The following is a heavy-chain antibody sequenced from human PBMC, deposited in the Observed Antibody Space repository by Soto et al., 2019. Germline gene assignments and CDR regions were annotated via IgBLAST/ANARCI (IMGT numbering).Heavy chain of an antibody. CDR1: GGTFSSYA. D-gene: IGHD1-26*01. Sequence: SVKVSCKASGGTFSSYAISWVRQAPGQGLEWMGGIIPIFGTANYAQKFQGRVTITADESTSTAYMELSSLRSEDTAVYYCARSYQLESYYYYGMDVWGQGTTVTVSS. CDR2: IIPIFGTA. CDR3: ARSYQLESYYYYGMDV. J-gene: IGHJ6*02. V-gene: IGHV1-69*13.